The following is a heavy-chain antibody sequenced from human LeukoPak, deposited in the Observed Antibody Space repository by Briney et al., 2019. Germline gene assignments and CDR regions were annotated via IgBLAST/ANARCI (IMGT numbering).Heavy chain of an antibody. D-gene: IGHD2-2*02. J-gene: IGHJ4*02. CDR2: FDPEDGET. CDR1: GYTLTELS. V-gene: IGHV1-24*01. Sequence: ASVKVSCKVSGYTLTELSMHWVRQAPGKGLEWMGGFDPEDGETIYAQKFQGRVTMSEDTSTDTAYMELSSLRSEDTAVYYCATDSRPALGYCSSTSCYTLYVYWGQGTLVTVSS. CDR3: ATDSRPALGYCSSTSCYTLYVY.